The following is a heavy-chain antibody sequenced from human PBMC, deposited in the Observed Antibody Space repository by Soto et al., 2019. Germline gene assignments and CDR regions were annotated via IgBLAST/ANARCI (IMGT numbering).Heavy chain of an antibody. CDR3: AKVDYGSGVRPYGMDV. Sequence: GGSLRLSCAASGFTFSSYAMRWVRQAPGKGLEWVSSISGSGGNTYYADSVKGRFTISRDNSKNTLFLEMNSLRADDTAVYYCAKVDYGSGVRPYGMDVWGPGATVTVSS. V-gene: IGHV3-23*01. D-gene: IGHD3-10*01. CDR2: ISGSGGNT. J-gene: IGHJ6*02. CDR1: GFTFSSYA.